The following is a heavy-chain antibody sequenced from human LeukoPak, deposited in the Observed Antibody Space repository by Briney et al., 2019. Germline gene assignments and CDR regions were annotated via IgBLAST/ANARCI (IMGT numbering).Heavy chain of an antibody. V-gene: IGHV3-66*02. CDR1: GFTVSSNY. Sequence: GGALRLSCAGSGFTVSSNYMRWVRPAAGKGLDGASVIYSGCSTYYPDSVTGRFTIYRDNSKNTLYLQMNSLRAEDTAVYYCARDLDGYTYFDYGGQGTLVTVP. D-gene: IGHD5-24*01. J-gene: IGHJ4*02. CDR3: ARDLDGYTYFDY. CDR2: IYSGCST.